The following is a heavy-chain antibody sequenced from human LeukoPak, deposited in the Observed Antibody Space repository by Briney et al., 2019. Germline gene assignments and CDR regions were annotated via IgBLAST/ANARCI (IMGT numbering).Heavy chain of an antibody. CDR1: GFTFSSYG. V-gene: IGHV3-33*01. D-gene: IGHD6-19*01. Sequence: GGSLRLSCAASGFTFSSYGMHWVRQAPGKGLEWVAVIWYDGSNKYYADSAKGRFTISRDNSKNTLYLQMNSLRAEDTAVYYCATDRTSSGWYYFDYWGQGTLVTVSS. J-gene: IGHJ4*02. CDR3: ATDRTSSGWYYFDY. CDR2: IWYDGSNK.